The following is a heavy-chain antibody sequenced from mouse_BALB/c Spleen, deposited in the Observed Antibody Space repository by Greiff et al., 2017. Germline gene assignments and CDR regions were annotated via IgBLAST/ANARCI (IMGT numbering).Heavy chain of an antibody. CDR2: ISNGGGST. D-gene: IGHD2-3*01. Sequence: EVMLVESGGGLVQPGGSLKLSCAASGFTFSSYTMSWVRQTPEKRLEWVAYISNGGGSTYYPDTVKGRFTISRDNAKNTLYLQMSSLKSEDTAMYYCARQGNDGYYPFAYWGQGTLVTVSA. V-gene: IGHV5-12-2*01. CDR3: ARQGNDGYYPFAY. CDR1: GFTFSSYT. J-gene: IGHJ3*01.